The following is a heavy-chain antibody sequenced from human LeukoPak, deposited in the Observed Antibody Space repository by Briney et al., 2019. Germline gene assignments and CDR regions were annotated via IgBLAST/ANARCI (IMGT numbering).Heavy chain of an antibody. CDR1: GGSFSGYY. Sequence: SETLSLTCAVYGGSFSGYYWSWIRQPPGKGLEWIGEINNSGSTNYNPSLKSRVTISVDTSKNQFSLKLSSVTAADTAVYYCARAQAYYYDSSGYLPDAFDIWGQGTMVTVSS. J-gene: IGHJ3*02. V-gene: IGHV4-34*01. CDR3: ARAQAYYYDSSGYLPDAFDI. D-gene: IGHD3-22*01. CDR2: INNSGST.